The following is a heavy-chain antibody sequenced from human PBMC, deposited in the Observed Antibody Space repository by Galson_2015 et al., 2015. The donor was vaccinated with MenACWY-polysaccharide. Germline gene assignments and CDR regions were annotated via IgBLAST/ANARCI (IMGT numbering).Heavy chain of an antibody. V-gene: IGHV3-48*03. CDR3: ARDPSVGVVIQTLDY. CDR2: ISSSGSTI. Sequence: SLRLSCAASGFTFSSYEMNWIRQAPGKGLEWVSYISSSGSTIYYADSVKGRFTISRDNAKNSLYLQMNSLRAEDTAVYYCARDPSVGVVIQTLDYWGQGTPVTVSS. J-gene: IGHJ4*02. D-gene: IGHD3-3*01. CDR1: GFTFSSYE.